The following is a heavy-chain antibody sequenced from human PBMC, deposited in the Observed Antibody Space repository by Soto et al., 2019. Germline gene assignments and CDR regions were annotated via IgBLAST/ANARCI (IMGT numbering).Heavy chain of an antibody. J-gene: IGHJ4*02. CDR3: AKGASTGYYPFYCDS. CDR1: GLTFSTYA. CDR2: ISYDGDNK. Sequence: GGSRRGSWGASGLTFSTYAMNLVRQAPGKGPEWVAVISYDGDNKEYGDSVKGRFTISRDNGKSTLFLQMSSLRSEDTAVYYCAKGASTGYYPFYCDSWGQGTLVTVSS. V-gene: IGHV3-30*18. D-gene: IGHD6-25*01.